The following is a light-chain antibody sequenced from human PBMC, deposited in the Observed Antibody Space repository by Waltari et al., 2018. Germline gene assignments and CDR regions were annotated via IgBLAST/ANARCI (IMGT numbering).Light chain of an antibody. V-gene: IGKV3-15*01. CDR1: QSISTN. J-gene: IGKJ5*01. Sequence: EIVMTQSPATLSVSPGERATLSCRASQSISTNLDWYQQKPGQAPRRLIYGASTRATGFPARFSGSGFGTEFTLTISSLRSEDFAVYYCQHYHNWPPITFGQGTRLEIK. CDR2: GAS. CDR3: QHYHNWPPIT.